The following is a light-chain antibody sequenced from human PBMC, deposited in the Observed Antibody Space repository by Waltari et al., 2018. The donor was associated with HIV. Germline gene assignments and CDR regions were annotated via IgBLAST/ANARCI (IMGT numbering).Light chain of an antibody. V-gene: IGLV1-40*01. CDR2: GNS. CDR1: SSNIGAGYD. CDR3: QSYDSSLSGSGV. Sequence: QSVLTQPPSVSAAPGQRVTISCTGSSSNIGAGYDVYWSQQLPGTAPKLLIYGNSNRPSGVPDRFSGSKSGTSASLAITGLQAEDEADYYCQSYDSSLSGSGVFGGGTKLTVL. J-gene: IGLJ3*02.